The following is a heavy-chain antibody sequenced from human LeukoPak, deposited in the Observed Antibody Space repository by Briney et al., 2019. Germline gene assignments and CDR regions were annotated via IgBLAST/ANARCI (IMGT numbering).Heavy chain of an antibody. J-gene: IGHJ4*02. V-gene: IGHV1-69*13. Sequence: SVKVSCKASGGTFSSYAISWVRQAPGQGLEWMGGIIPIFGTANYAQKFQGRVTITADESTSTAYMELSSLRSDDTAVYYCARGYSRSSSTSCYLYWGQGTLVTVSS. D-gene: IGHD2-2*01. CDR2: IIPIFGTA. CDR3: ARGYSRSSSTSCYLY. CDR1: GGTFSSYA.